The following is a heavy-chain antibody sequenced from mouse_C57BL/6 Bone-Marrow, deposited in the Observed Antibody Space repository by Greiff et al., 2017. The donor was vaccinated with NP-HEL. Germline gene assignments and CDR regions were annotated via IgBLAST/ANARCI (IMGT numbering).Heavy chain of an antibody. V-gene: IGHV5-4*03. D-gene: IGHD1-1*01. J-gene: IGHJ4*01. Sequence: EVMLVESGGGLVKPGGSLKLSCAASGFTFSSYAMSWVRQTPEKRLEWVATISDGGSCTNYPDHVKGRFTISRDNAKNNLYLQIRHLKSKDTSMYYCAIVYGFYAMDYWGQGTSVTVSS. CDR2: ISDGGSCT. CDR3: AIVYGFYAMDY. CDR1: GFTFSSYA.